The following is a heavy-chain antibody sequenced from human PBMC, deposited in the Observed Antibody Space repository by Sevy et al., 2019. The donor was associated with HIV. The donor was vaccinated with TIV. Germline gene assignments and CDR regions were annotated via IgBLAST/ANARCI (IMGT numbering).Heavy chain of an antibody. Sequence: SETLSLTCTVSGGSITSSGHYWGWIRQSPGKGLEWIGAVYYVGNSYANPSLTSRVTISADTSKNLCSLSLTSLTAADTAIYYCARVAGGENYDYGIDVWGLGTSVTVSS. J-gene: IGHJ6*02. D-gene: IGHD2-21*01. CDR1: GGSITSSGHY. CDR2: VYYVGNS. V-gene: IGHV4-39*01. CDR3: ARVAGGENYDYGIDV.